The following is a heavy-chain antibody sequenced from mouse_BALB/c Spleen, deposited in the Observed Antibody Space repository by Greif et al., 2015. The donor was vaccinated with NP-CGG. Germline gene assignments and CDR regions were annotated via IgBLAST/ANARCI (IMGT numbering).Heavy chain of an antibody. CDR3: ASDGYYAMDY. V-gene: IGHV14-1*02. J-gene: IGHJ4*01. CDR2: IDPENGNT. CDR1: GFNIKDYY. Sequence: EVKLMESGAELVRPGALVKLSCKASGFNIKDYYMHWVKQRPEQGLEWIGWIDPENGNTIYDPKFQGKASITADTSSNTAYLQLSSLTSEDTAAYYCASDGYYAMDYWGQGTSVTVSS. D-gene: IGHD2-3*01.